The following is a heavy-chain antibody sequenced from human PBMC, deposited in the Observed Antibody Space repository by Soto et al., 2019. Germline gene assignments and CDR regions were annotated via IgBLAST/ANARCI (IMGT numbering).Heavy chain of an antibody. CDR2: CDGSNT. Sequence: CDGSNTYYADSVKGRFTISRDNSKNTLYLQMNSLRAEDTSVYYCAKEGGLSGSYYXXXXXXXDYWGQGTLVTVSS. D-gene: IGHD1-26*01. J-gene: IGHJ4*02. V-gene: IGHV3-30*02. CDR3: AKEGGLSGSYYXXXXXXXDY.